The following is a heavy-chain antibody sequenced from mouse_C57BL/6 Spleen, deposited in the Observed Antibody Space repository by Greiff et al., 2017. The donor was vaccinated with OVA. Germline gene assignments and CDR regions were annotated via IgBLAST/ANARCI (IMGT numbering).Heavy chain of an antibody. D-gene: IGHD2-2*01. Sequence: EVKLVESGPGLVQPSQSLSLTCSVTGYSITSGYYWYCLRQFPGNKLELVGYISYDGRNNNNPSLKNRISITRNQSKNQLFLKFDSVTTEYTATYYCAKGGYEWYFDVWGTGTTVTVSS. CDR1: GYSITSGYY. J-gene: IGHJ1*03. CDR3: AKGGYEWYFDV. V-gene: IGHV3-6*01. CDR2: ISYDGRN.